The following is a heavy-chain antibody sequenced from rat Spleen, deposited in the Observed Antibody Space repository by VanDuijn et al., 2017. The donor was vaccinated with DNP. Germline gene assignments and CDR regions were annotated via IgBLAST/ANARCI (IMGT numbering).Heavy chain of an antibody. CDR3: ARDLIIRDTTSAMDA. Sequence: QVQLKESGPGLVQPSQTLSLTCTVSGFSLTSYSVHWVRQPIGKGLEWMGIIWAGGSTDYNSALKSRLSFSKATSKSQVFLKLNSLQTEDTATYYCARDLIIRDTTSAMDAWGQGTSVTVSS. J-gene: IGHJ4*01. CDR1: GFSLTSYS. V-gene: IGHV2-30*01. D-gene: IGHD4-3*01. CDR2: IWAGGST.